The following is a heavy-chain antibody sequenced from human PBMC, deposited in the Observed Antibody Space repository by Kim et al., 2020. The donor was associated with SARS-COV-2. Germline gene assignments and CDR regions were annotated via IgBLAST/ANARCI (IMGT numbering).Heavy chain of an antibody. V-gene: IGHV3-23*01. CDR3: AKVTSVAYVGGEHFDC. D-gene: IGHD1-26*01. CDR1: GFTFNNYA. CDR2: INGRGDTT. J-gene: IGHJ4*02. Sequence: GGSLRLSCAASGFTFNNYAMNWFRQAPGKGLEWVSAINGRGDTTYYADSVKGRFTVSRDNSKNTLYLQMNSLRAEDTAVYHCAKVTSVAYVGGEHFDCWGQGTLVTVSS.